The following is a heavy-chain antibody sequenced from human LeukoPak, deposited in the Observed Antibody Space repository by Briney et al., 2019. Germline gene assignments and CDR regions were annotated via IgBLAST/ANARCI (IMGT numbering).Heavy chain of an antibody. V-gene: IGHV3-30*02. J-gene: IGHJ4*02. CDR1: GFTFSNFG. CDR3: AKDGDYYDSSGYYYSHLFDY. CDR2: IRFDGSNK. D-gene: IGHD3-22*01. Sequence: GGSLRLSCAASGFTFSNFGMHWVRQAPGKGLEWVAFIRFDGSNKYYRDSVKGRFTISRDNSKNTLYLQLDYLRTEDTALYYCAKDGDYYDSSGYYYSHLFDYWGQGTLVAVSS.